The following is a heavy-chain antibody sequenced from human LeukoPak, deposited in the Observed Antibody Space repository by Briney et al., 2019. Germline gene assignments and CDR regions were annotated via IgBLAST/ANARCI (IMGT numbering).Heavy chain of an antibody. J-gene: IGHJ4*02. CDR2: IIPIFGTA. D-gene: IGHD2-15*01. V-gene: IGHV1-69*13. CDR3: ARDRCSGGSCYFDY. CDR1: GGTFISYA. Sequence: SVKVSCKASGGTFISYAISWVRQAPGQGLEWMGGIIPIFGTANYAQKFQGRVTITADESTSTAYMELSSLRSEDTAVYYCARDRCSGGSCYFDYWGQGTLVTVSS.